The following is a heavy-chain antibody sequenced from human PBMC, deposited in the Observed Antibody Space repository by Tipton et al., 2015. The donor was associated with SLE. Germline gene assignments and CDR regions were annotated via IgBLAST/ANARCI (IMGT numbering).Heavy chain of an antibody. J-gene: IGHJ4*02. D-gene: IGHD5-12*01. Sequence: LRLSCAVSGDFIDNNYWSWIRQSPGKGLEWIAYIHNSGHTNSNPSLKGRVFISLDTSKSQFSLKLTSVTVADTAVYYCARHGYSSTFYAEFDYWGQGLLVTVFS. CDR3: ARHGYSSTFYAEFDY. V-gene: IGHV4-59*08. CDR2: IHNSGHT. CDR1: GDFIDNNY.